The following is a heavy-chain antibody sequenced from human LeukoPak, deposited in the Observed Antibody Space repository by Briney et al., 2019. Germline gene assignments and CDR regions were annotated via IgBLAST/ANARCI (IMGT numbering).Heavy chain of an antibody. Sequence: GGSLRLSCAASGFTVSSNYMSWVRQAPGKGLEWVSVIYSGGSTYYADSVKGRFTISRDNSKNTLYLQMNSLRAEDAAVYYCAGSDYKYYFDYWGQGTLVTVS. V-gene: IGHV3-53*01. CDR1: GFTVSSNY. CDR2: IYSGGST. CDR3: AGSDYKYYFDY. D-gene: IGHD4-11*01. J-gene: IGHJ4*02.